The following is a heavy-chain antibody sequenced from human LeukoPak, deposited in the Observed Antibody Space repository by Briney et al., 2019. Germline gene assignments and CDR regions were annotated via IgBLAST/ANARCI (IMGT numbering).Heavy chain of an antibody. Sequence: GGSLRLSCAASGFTFSDYYMSWIRQAPGKGLEWVSYISSSGSTIYYADSVKGRFTISRDNAKNSLYLQMNSLRAEDTAVYYCARRVRYFDWLLPRGWFDPWGQGTLVTVSS. J-gene: IGHJ5*02. CDR2: ISSSGSTI. CDR3: ARRVRYFDWLLPRGWFDP. D-gene: IGHD3-9*01. CDR1: GFTFSDYY. V-gene: IGHV3-11*04.